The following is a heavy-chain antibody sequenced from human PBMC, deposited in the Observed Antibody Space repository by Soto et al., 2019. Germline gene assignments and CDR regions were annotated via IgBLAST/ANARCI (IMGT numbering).Heavy chain of an antibody. CDR2: ISSSGDTG. CDR3: ARDRGAVVGQYFDY. J-gene: IGHJ4*02. V-gene: IGHV3-11*01. CDR1: GFTFSAYY. D-gene: IGHD6-19*01. Sequence: QVQLVESGGGLVKPGGSLRLSCAASGFTFSAYYMSWIRQAPGKGLEWISYISSSGDTGNCADSVKGRFTVSRDNAKNSLYLQINSLRAEDTAVYYCARDRGAVVGQYFDYWGQGTLVTVSS.